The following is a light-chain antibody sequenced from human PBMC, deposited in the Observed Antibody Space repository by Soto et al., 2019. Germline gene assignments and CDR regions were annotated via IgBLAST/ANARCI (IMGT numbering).Light chain of an antibody. CDR3: QQSSTTRWT. CDR2: TAS. J-gene: IGKJ1*01. V-gene: IGKV4-1*01. Sequence: DIVMTQSPDSLAVSLGERATINCKSSQTLLHSSNNKNYLVWYQQKPGKAPKPLIPTASSLQTGVPSRFNGRGSGTDFSLTINSLQPEDFATYYCQQSSTTRWTFGQGTKVDIK. CDR1: QTLLHSSNNKNY.